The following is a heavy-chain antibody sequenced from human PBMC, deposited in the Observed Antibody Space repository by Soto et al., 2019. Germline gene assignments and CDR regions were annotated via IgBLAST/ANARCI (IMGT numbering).Heavy chain of an antibody. CDR3: ARHSLGDFWSGYTTPFDY. D-gene: IGHD3-3*01. CDR2: IYPGDSDT. J-gene: IGHJ4*02. Sequence: PGESLKISCKGSGYSFTSYWIGWVRQMPGKGLEWMGIIYPGDSDTRYSPSFQGQVTISADKSISTAYLQWSSLKASDTAMYYCARHSLGDFWSGYTTPFDYWGQGTLVTVSS. V-gene: IGHV5-51*01. CDR1: GYSFTSYW.